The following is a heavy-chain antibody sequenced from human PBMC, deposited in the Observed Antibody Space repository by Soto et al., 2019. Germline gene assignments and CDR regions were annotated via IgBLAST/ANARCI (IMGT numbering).Heavy chain of an antibody. CDR1: GFTFSSYA. CDR3: ARDQGSSCCRLDP. J-gene: IGHJ5*02. CDR2: ISYDGSNK. V-gene: IGHV3-30-3*01. D-gene: IGHD2-2*01. Sequence: QVQLVESGGGVVQPGRSLRLSCAASGFTFSSYAMHWVRQAPGKGLEWVAVISYDGSNKYYADSMKGRFTISRDNSKNTLYLQMNSLRAEDTAVYYCARDQGSSCCRLDPWGQGTLVTGSS.